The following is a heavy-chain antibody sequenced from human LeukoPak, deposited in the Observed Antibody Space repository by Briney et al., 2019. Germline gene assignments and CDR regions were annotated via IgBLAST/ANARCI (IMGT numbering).Heavy chain of an antibody. D-gene: IGHD4-17*01. CDR3: AKDGEYGDPLY. Sequence: GGSLRLSCAGSGFILSAYNMNWVRQAPGKGLESVSYISSSSATIFYADSVKGRFTIFRDNSKNTLYVQMNSLRPEDTAVYYCAKDGEYGDPLYWGQGNLVTVSS. V-gene: IGHV3-48*01. J-gene: IGHJ4*02. CDR1: GFILSAYN. CDR2: ISSSSATI.